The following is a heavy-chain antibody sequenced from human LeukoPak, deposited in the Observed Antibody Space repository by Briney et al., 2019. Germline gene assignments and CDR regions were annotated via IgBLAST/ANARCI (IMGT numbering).Heavy chain of an antibody. V-gene: IGHV3-21*04. D-gene: IGHD3-22*01. Sequence: TGGSLRLSCAASRFTFSSYSMNWVRQAPGKGLEWVSSISSSGSYIYYADSVKGRFTISRDNAKNSLYLQMNSLRAEDTAVYYCARDLTYYYDSSGYYPLGYWGQGTLVTVSS. CDR3: ARDLTYYYDSSGYYPLGY. CDR1: RFTFSSYS. CDR2: ISSSGSYI. J-gene: IGHJ4*02.